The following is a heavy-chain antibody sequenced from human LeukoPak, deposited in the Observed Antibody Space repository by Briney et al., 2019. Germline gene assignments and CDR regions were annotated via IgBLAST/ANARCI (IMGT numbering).Heavy chain of an antibody. CDR1: GFTFSNYL. J-gene: IGHJ4*02. D-gene: IGHD6-13*01. CDR2: INSDGSTT. CDR3: ARGSAAPGLIEY. Sequence: PGGSLRLSCAASGFTFSNYLIHWVRQAPGKGLVWVSRINSDGSTTNYADSVKGRFTISRDNAKSTVYLQVNSLRAEDTAVYYCARGSAAPGLIEYWGQGTLVTVSS. V-gene: IGHV3-74*01.